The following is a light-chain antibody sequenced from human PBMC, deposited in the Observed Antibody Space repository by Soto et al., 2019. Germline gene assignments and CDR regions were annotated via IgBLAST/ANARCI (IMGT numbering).Light chain of an antibody. CDR1: QGISSY. CDR2: AAS. V-gene: IGKV1-9*01. J-gene: IGKJ3*01. CDR3: QQLNNYPFT. Sequence: DIQLTQSPSFLSASVGDRVTITCRASQGISSYLAWYQQKPGKAPNLLIYAASTLQSGVPSRFSGIGSGTEFTLTINSLQPDDFATYCCQQLNNYPFTFGPGTKVDIK.